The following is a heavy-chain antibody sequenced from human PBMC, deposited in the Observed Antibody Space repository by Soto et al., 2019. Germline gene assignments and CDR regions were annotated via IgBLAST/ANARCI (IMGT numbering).Heavy chain of an antibody. J-gene: IGHJ4*02. D-gene: IGHD6-13*01. V-gene: IGHV1-3*01. CDR3: ARDRYSSSWYVGAFDY. CDR2: IYAGNGNT. Sequence: QVQLVQSGAEVKKPGASVKVSCKASGNTFTSYSVYWVRQAPGQGLEWMGWIYAGNGNTRYSQKFQDRVTITRDTSASTVYMELSSLRSEDTAVYYCARDRYSSSWYVGAFDYWGQGTLVTVSS. CDR1: GNTFTSYS.